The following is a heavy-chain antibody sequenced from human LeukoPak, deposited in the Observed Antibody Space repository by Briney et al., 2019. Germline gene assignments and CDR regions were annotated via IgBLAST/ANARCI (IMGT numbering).Heavy chain of an antibody. CDR3: ARMNYYYGSGSYDY. J-gene: IGHJ4*02. D-gene: IGHD3-10*01. V-gene: IGHV4-34*01. CDR1: GGSFSGYY. Sequence: SETLSLTCAVYGGSFSGYYWSWIRQPPGKGLEWIGEINHSGSTNYNPSLKSRVTISVDTSKNQFSLKLSSVTAADTAVYYCARMNYYYGSGSYDYWGQGTLVTASS. CDR2: INHSGST.